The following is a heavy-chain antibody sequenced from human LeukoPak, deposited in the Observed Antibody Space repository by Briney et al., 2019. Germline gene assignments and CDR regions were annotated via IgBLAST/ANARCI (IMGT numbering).Heavy chain of an antibody. CDR3: ATRGYDSSGYYFDY. CDR2: INPNSGGT. CDR1: GYTFTSYY. Sequence: GASVKVSCKASGYTFTSYYMHWVRQAPGQGLEWMGWINPNSGGTNYAQKFQGRVTMTRDTSISTAYMELSRLRSDDTAVYYCATRGYDSSGYYFDYWGQGTLVTVSS. J-gene: IGHJ4*02. D-gene: IGHD3-22*01. V-gene: IGHV1-2*02.